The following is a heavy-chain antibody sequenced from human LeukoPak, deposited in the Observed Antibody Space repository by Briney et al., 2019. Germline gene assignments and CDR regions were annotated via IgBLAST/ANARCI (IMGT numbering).Heavy chain of an antibody. Sequence: GGSLRLSCAASGFTFSSYWMHWVRQAPGRGLVWVSRINSDGSRTTYADSVKGRFTISRDNAKNTLYLQMNSLRAEDTAVYYCAKGHSGSYFVLDYWGQGTLVTVSS. V-gene: IGHV3-74*01. CDR3: AKGHSGSYFVLDY. CDR2: INSDGSRT. J-gene: IGHJ4*02. D-gene: IGHD1-26*01. CDR1: GFTFSSYW.